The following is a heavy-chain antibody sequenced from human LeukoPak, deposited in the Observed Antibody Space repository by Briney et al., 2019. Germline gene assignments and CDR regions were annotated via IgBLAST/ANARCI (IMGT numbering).Heavy chain of an antibody. CDR2: IKHDGSDK. CDR3: ARRYSSSWSGFDP. V-gene: IGHV3-7*01. D-gene: IGHD6-6*01. Sequence: PGGSLRLSCAASGFIFSNYWMTWVRQAPGKGLEWVANIKHDGSDKYYVDSVKGRFTISRDNAKSSLYLQMNSLRVGDTAVYYCARRYSSSWSGFDPWGQGTLVTVSS. J-gene: IGHJ5*02. CDR1: GFIFSNYW.